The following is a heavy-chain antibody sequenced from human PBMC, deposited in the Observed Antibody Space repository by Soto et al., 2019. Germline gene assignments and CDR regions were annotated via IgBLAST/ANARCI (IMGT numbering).Heavy chain of an antibody. CDR1: GGTFSSYA. D-gene: IGHD3-10*01. V-gene: IGHV1-69*12. CDR2: IIPIFGTA. Sequence: QVQLVQSGAEVKKPGSSVKVSCKASGGTFSSYAISWVRQAPGQGLEWMGGIIPIFGTANYAQKFQGRVTITADASTSTAYMELSSLRSEDTAVYYCARGAYYGSGYYYYYGMDVWGQGTTVTVSS. J-gene: IGHJ6*02. CDR3: ARGAYYGSGYYYYYGMDV.